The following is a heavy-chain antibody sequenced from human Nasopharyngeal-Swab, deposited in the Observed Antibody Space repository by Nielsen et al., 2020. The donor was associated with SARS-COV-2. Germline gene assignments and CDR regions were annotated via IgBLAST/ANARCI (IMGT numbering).Heavy chain of an antibody. CDR3: NYYSWCAYGYDYYGMDV. CDR1: GFIFSNYN. D-gene: IGHD3-3*01. CDR2: LNSSGSPT. Sequence: GESLKIFCAASGFIFSNYNMKSVRQAPGKGLEWISYLNSSGSPTYYADSVRGRFTISRDNATNSLYLPMNSLRDEDTAVYYCNYYSWCAYGYDYYGMDVCGQGPTVTVSS. V-gene: IGHV3-48*02. J-gene: IGHJ6*02.